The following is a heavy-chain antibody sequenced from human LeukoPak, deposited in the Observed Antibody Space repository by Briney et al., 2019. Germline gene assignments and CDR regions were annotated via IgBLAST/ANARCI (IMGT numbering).Heavy chain of an antibody. D-gene: IGHD1-14*01. CDR2: IKQDGSEK. J-gene: IGHJ3*02. CDR3: ARDVLAAGATGTFDI. V-gene: IGHV3-7*03. Sequence: GGSLRLSCAASTFIFSNYWMSWVRQAPGKGLEWVANIKQDGSEKYYVDSVKGRFTISRDNAKTSLYLQMNSLRAEDTAVYYCARDVLAAGATGTFDIWGQGTMVTVSS. CDR1: TFIFSNYW.